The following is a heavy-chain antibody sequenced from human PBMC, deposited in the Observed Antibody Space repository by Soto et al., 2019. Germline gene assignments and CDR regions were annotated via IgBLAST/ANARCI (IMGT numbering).Heavy chain of an antibody. V-gene: IGHV3-48*01. CDR2: ISSSSSTI. J-gene: IGHJ4*02. Sequence: GGSLRLSCAASGFTFSSYSMNWVRQAPGKGLEWVSYISSSSSTIYYADSVKGRFTISRDNAKNSLYLQMNSLRAEDTAVYYCARDLILPRGGSCYWGQGTLVTVSS. D-gene: IGHD2-15*01. CDR1: GFTFSSYS. CDR3: ARDLILPRGGSCY.